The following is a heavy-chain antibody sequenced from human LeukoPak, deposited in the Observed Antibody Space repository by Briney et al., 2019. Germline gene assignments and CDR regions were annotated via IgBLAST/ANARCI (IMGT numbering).Heavy chain of an antibody. J-gene: IGHJ5*02. Sequence: ASVKVSCKASGYTFTSYDINWVRQATGQGLEWMGWMNPNSGNTGYAQKFQGRVTMTRNTSISTAYMELSSLRSEDTAVYYCAREGGDYGGNPENWFDPWGQGTLVTVSS. V-gene: IGHV1-8*01. D-gene: IGHD4-23*01. CDR2: MNPNSGNT. CDR1: GYTFTSYD. CDR3: AREGGDYGGNPENWFDP.